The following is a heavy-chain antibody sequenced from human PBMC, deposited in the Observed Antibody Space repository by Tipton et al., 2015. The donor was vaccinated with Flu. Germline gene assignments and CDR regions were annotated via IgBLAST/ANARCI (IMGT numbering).Heavy chain of an antibody. CDR3: AGMIRGDYYLHYYYMNA. J-gene: IGHJ6*03. CDR1: GFTFSYAW. Sequence: GSLRLSCAASGFTFSYAWMSWVRQVPGKGLEWVSTTYDGGITNYADSVKGRFTISRDISRNTLYLEMNSLRDEDTAVYYCAGMIRGDYYLHYYYMNAWGKGTSVTVSS. CDR2: TYDGGIT. V-gene: IGHV3-66*01. D-gene: IGHD3-10*01.